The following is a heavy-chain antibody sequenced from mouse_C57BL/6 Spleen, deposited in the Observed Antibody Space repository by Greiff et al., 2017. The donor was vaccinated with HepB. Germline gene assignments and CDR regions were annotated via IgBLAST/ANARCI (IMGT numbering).Heavy chain of an antibody. J-gene: IGHJ2*01. CDR2: IDPENGDT. D-gene: IGHD1-1*01. V-gene: IGHV14-4*01. CDR3: TTRYMHY. Sequence: EVKLMESGAELVRPGASVKLSCTASGFNIKDDYMHWVKQRPEQGLEWIGWIDPENGDTEYASKFQGKSTITADPSSNTAYLQLSSLTSEDTAVYYCTTRYMHYWGQGTTLTVSS. CDR1: GFNIKDDY.